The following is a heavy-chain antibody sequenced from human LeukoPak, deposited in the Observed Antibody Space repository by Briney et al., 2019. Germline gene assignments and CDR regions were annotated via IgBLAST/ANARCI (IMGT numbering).Heavy chain of an antibody. CDR2: MNPNSGNT. Sequence: ASVKVSCKASGYTFTGYDINWVRQATGQGLEWMGWMNPNSGNTGYAQKFQGRVTITRNTSISTAYMELSSLRSEDTAVYYCARARRGYSYGEFNYWGQGTLVTVSS. CDR3: ARARRGYSYGEFNY. D-gene: IGHD5-18*01. V-gene: IGHV1-8*03. CDR1: GYTFTGYD. J-gene: IGHJ4*02.